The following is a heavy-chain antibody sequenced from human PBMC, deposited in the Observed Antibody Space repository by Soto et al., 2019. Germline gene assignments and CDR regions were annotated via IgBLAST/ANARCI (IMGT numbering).Heavy chain of an antibody. Sequence: QVQLVQSGAEVKKPGASVKVSCKASGYTFTSYGISWVRQAPGQGLEWMGWISAYNGNTNYAQKLQGRVTMTTDTSTSTAYMELRSLRSDDTAVYYCARVDSSGWPGVEGDYYYGMDVWGQGTTVTVSS. CDR1: GYTFTSYG. CDR2: ISAYNGNT. V-gene: IGHV1-18*01. J-gene: IGHJ6*02. D-gene: IGHD6-19*01. CDR3: ARVDSSGWPGVEGDYYYGMDV.